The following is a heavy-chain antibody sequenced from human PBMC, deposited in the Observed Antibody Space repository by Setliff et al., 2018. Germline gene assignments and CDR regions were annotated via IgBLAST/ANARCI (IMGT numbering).Heavy chain of an antibody. CDR3: ATSPKKVTGSDYYNYYMDV. CDR1: GTTFNSHA. CDR2: IITAFGSA. J-gene: IGHJ6*03. Sequence: SVKVSCKTSGTTFNSHAINWVRQAPGQGLEWMGRIITAFGSAISAQKFQDRVSITADRTTYTAYLELTSLTLEDTAVYYCATSPKKVTGSDYYNYYMDVWGKGTAVTV. D-gene: IGHD3-9*01. V-gene: IGHV1-69*06.